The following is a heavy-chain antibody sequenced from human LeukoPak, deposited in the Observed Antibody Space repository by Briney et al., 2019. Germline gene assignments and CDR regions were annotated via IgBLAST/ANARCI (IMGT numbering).Heavy chain of an antibody. CDR3: AREESGDYSFDY. J-gene: IGHJ4*02. V-gene: IGHV1-46*01. CDR1: GYTFASYY. Sequence: ASVKVSCKASGYTFASYYMHWVRQAPGQGLEWMGIINPSGGSTSYAQKFQGRVTMTRDTSTSTVYMELSSLRSEDTAVYYCAREESGDYSFDYWGQGTLVTVSS. D-gene: IGHD4-17*01. CDR2: INPSGGST.